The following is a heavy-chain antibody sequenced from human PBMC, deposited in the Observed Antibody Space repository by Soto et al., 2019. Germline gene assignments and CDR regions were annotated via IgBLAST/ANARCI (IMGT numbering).Heavy chain of an antibody. Sequence: QMQLVESGGGLVKPGGSLRLSCGASGFGFSDHYMTWIRQAPGKGLEWVSYISGSGTTIYYTDSVKGRFTVSRDNAKNSVYLQMNSLTAEDTAVYYCAGDVHYYTSDYWGQGTLVTVSS. J-gene: IGHJ4*02. D-gene: IGHD3-10*01. V-gene: IGHV3-11*01. CDR2: ISGSGTTI. CDR1: GFGFSDHY. CDR3: AGDVHYYTSDY.